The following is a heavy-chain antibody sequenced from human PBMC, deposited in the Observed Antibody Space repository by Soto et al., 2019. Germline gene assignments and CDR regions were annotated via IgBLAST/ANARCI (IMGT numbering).Heavy chain of an antibody. CDR2: IDPSDSYT. D-gene: IGHD3-9*01. V-gene: IGHV5-10-1*01. J-gene: IGHJ4*02. CDR3: ARRGDYDILTGYNGIDY. Sequence: GESLNICCKGAGYSFTIYCISWVLQMPWKGLEWMGRIDPSDSYTNYSPSFQGHVTISADKSISTAYLQWSSLKASDTAMYYCARRGDYDILTGYNGIDYWGQGTLVTVSS. CDR1: GYSFTIYC.